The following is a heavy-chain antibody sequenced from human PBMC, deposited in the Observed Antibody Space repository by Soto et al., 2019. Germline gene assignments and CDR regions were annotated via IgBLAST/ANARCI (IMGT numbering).Heavy chain of an antibody. D-gene: IGHD4-17*01. J-gene: IGHJ4*02. CDR2: IYDSGST. CDR1: GGSISSYY. Sequence: QVQLQESGPGLVKPSETLSLTCTVSGGSISSYYWSWIRQPPGKGLEWIGYIYDSGSTNYNPSLKSRVTISVDTSKNLLSLKLSSVTAADTAVYYCARRYGYYFDYWGQGTLVTVSS. CDR3: ARRYGYYFDY. V-gene: IGHV4-59*08.